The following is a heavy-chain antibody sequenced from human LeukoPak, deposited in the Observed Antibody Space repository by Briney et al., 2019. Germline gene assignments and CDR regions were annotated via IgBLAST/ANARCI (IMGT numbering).Heavy chain of an antibody. CDR3: ARSRDGYNEGSFDY. CDR2: IYTSGST. J-gene: IGHJ4*02. CDR1: GRSISSYY. D-gene: IGHD5-24*01. Sequence: SETLSLTCTVSGRSISSYYWSWIRQPAGKGLEWIGRIYTSGSTNYNPSLKSRVTMSVATSKNQFSLKRSSVTAADTAVYYCARSRDGYNEGSFDYWGQGTLVTVSS. V-gene: IGHV4-4*07.